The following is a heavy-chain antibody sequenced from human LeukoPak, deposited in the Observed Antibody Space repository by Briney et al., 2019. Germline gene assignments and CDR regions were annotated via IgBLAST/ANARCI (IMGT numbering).Heavy chain of an antibody. CDR1: GFTFSSNA. V-gene: IGHV3-23*01. D-gene: IGHD3-10*01. J-gene: IGHJ6*02. CDR3: ARADYGSGSSYGMDV. Sequence: PGGSLRLSCAASGFTFSSNAMNWVRQAPGKGLEWVSGITGSGDSTYYADSVKGRFTISRDNAKNSLYLQMNSLRDEDTAVYYCARADYGSGSSYGMDVWGQGTTVTVSS. CDR2: ITGSGDST.